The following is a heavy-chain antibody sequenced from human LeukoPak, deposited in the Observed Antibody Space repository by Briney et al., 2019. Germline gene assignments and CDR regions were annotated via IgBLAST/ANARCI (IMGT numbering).Heavy chain of an antibody. CDR3: ARRRNGYCSSTSCLSHYYYYYMDV. Sequence: SETLSLTCAVYGGSFSGYYWSWIRQPPGKGLEWIGEINHSGSTNYNPSLKSRVTISVDTSKNQFSLKLSSVTAADTAMYYCARRRNGYCSSTSCLSHYYYYYMDVWGKGTTVTVSS. CDR1: GGSFSGYY. V-gene: IGHV4-34*01. CDR2: INHSGST. J-gene: IGHJ6*03. D-gene: IGHD2-2*01.